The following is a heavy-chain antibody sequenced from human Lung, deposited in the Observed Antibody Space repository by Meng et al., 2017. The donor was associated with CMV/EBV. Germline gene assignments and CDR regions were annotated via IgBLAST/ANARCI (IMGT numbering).Heavy chain of an antibody. D-gene: IGHD5-18*01. J-gene: IGHJ6*01. CDR1: GFTFNSFW. Sequence: GESXKISCAASGFTFNSFWMSWVRQAPGKGLEWVASIHQDGSESFYVESVRGRFTISRDNAKNSLYVQMSSLRAEDTAVYYCARELGGYSHGKNSGYHQYGMDVWGQGTTV. CDR3: ARELGGYSHGKNSGYHQYGMDV. V-gene: IGHV3-7*01. CDR2: IHQDGSES.